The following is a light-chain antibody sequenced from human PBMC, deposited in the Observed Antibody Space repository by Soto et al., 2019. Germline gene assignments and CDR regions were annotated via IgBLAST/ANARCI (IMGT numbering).Light chain of an antibody. CDR3: QRYNAWPIT. Sequence: EIVMTQSPATLSVSPGDRATLSCRAGQSVSSNLAWYQQKPGQAPRLLIYGASTRATGIPARFRGSGSGTDFTLTISSLQSEDFAVYYCQRYNAWPITFGQGTRLDIK. CDR2: GAS. V-gene: IGKV3-15*01. CDR1: QSVSSN. J-gene: IGKJ5*01.